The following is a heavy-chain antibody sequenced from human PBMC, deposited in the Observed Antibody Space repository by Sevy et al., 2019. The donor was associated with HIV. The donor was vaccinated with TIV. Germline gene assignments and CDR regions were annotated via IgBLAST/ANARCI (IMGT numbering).Heavy chain of an antibody. CDR2: IGTVGDT. Sequence: GGSLRLSCAASGFSFGDYDMHWVRQATGKGLEWVSAIGTVGDTYYPGSVKGRFTISRENAKNSLYLQMNSLRAGDTAVYYCARQSGGFGEGRGLDVWGQGTTVTVSS. CDR3: ARQSGGFGEGRGLDV. V-gene: IGHV3-13*01. D-gene: IGHD3-10*01. CDR1: GFSFGDYD. J-gene: IGHJ6*02.